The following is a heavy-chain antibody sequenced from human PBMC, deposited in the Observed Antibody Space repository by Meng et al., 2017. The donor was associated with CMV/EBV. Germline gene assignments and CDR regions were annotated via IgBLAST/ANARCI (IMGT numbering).Heavy chain of an antibody. D-gene: IGHD2-8*01. Sequence: GESLKISCAASGFTFSSYSMNWVRQAPEKGLEWVSSISSSSSYIYYADSVKGRFTISRDNAKNSLYLQMNSLRAEDTAVYYCARGGLLGYCTNGVCSSYYGMDVWGQGTTVTSP. J-gene: IGHJ6*02. CDR2: ISSSSSYI. V-gene: IGHV3-21*01. CDR3: ARGGLLGYCTNGVCSSYYGMDV. CDR1: GFTFSSYS.